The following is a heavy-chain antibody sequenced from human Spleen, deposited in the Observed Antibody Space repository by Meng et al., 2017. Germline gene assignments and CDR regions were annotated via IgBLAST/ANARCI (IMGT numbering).Heavy chain of an antibody. Sequence: VTLPQGGAGPLKLSATLSLTCFVSGGSVCDYYWSWIRQPPGKGLEWIGEINHSGSTNYNPSLKSRVTISLDTSKNQFSLKLSSVTAADTSVYYCARGLSIAVVPGHWFDPWGQGTLVTVSS. CDR3: ARGLSIAVVPGHWFDP. CDR1: GGSVCDYY. D-gene: IGHD2-2*01. V-gene: IGHV4-34*01. CDR2: INHSGST. J-gene: IGHJ5*02.